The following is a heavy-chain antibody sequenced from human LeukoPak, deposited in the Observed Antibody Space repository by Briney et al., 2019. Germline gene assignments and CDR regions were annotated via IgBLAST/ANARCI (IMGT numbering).Heavy chain of an antibody. Sequence: SETLSLTCTVSGYSITSGYYWCWIRQPPGKGLEWIGTIYHSGTTYYNPSLKSRVAISVDTSKNQFSLKLDSVTAADTAVYYCARSGPYYYHYMDVWGKGTTVTVSS. CDR1: GYSITSGYY. CDR2: IYHSGTT. V-gene: IGHV4-38-2*02. J-gene: IGHJ6*03. CDR3: ARSGPYYYHYMDV. D-gene: IGHD3-10*01.